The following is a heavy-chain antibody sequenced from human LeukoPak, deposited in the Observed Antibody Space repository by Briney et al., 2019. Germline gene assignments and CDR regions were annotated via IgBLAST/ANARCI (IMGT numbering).Heavy chain of an antibody. V-gene: IGHV4-34*01. CDR1: GGSFSGYY. Sequence: SETLSLTCAVYGGSFSGYYWSWIRQPPGKGLEWIGEINHSGSTAYNPSLESRVTMSVDTSKNRISLKMTSVTAADTATYYCARWGYFDSSGYFVVDYWGQGALVTVSS. CDR2: INHSGST. J-gene: IGHJ4*02. CDR3: ARWGYFDSSGYFVVDY. D-gene: IGHD3-22*01.